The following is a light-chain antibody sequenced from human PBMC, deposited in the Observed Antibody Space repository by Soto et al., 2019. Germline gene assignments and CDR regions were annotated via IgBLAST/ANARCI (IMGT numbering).Light chain of an antibody. J-gene: IGKJ1*01. CDR3: QQYGSSAWT. CDR2: GAS. CDR1: QSVSSSY. V-gene: IGKV3-20*01. Sequence: EIVLTQSPGTLSLSPGERATLSCRASQSVSSSYLAWYQQKPGQAPRLLIYGASSRATGIPDRFSGSGSGTDFTLTISRLEPEVFAVYYCQQYGSSAWTFCQGTKVEIK.